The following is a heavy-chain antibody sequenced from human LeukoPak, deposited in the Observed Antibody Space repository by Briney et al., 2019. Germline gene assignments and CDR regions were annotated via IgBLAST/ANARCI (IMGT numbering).Heavy chain of an antibody. Sequence: GGSLRLSCAASGFTFSSYEMNWVRQAPGKGLEWVSYISSSGSTIYYADSVKGRLTISRDNAKNSLYLQMNSLRAEDTAVYYCARDHPLYCSGGSCYASTEYYGMDVWGQGTTVTVPS. J-gene: IGHJ6*02. CDR3: ARDHPLYCSGGSCYASTEYYGMDV. CDR2: ISSSGSTI. V-gene: IGHV3-48*03. D-gene: IGHD2-15*01. CDR1: GFTFSSYE.